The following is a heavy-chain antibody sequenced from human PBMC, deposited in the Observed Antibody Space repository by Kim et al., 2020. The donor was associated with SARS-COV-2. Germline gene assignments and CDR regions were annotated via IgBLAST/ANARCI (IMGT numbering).Heavy chain of an antibody. CDR3: AKDLSTISWGWYFDL. CDR1: GFTFNDAY. J-gene: IGHJ2*01. CDR2: ISDSGDTI. V-gene: IGHV3-11*04. D-gene: IGHD6-13*01. Sequence: GGSLRLSCVASGFTFNDAYMSWIRQAPGKGLEWISYISDSGDTIYYADSVKGRFTISRDNAKNSLFLQMNSLRPDDTAVYYCAKDLSTISWGWYFDLWGRGTLVTVSS.